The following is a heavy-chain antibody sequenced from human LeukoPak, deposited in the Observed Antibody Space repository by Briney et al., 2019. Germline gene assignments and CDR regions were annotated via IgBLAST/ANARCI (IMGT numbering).Heavy chain of an antibody. J-gene: IGHJ4*02. D-gene: IGHD3-22*01. Sequence: SGPTLVKPTQTLTLTCTFSGFSLSTSGVGVGWIRQPPGKALEWLALIYWDDEKRYSPSLKSRLTIIKDTSKNQVVLTMTNMDPVDTATYYCAHRRSISSGFSYWGQGTLVTVSS. V-gene: IGHV2-5*02. CDR2: IYWDDEK. CDR3: AHRRSISSGFSY. CDR1: GFSLSTSGVG.